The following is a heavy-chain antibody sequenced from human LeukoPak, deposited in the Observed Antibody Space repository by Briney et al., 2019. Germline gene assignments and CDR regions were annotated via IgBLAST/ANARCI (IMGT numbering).Heavy chain of an antibody. D-gene: IGHD5-12*01. CDR2: INQDGSKE. V-gene: IGHV3-7*01. CDR1: GFAFSDYW. J-gene: IGHJ4*02. Sequence: GGSLRLSCAASGFAFSDYWMTWVRQAPGKGLEWVAHINQDGSKEHYMDSVKARFTISRDNAKNSLSLQMNSLRAEDTAMYYCVRDGGVSGYDLLDYWGQGTLVTVSS. CDR3: VRDGGVSGYDLLDY.